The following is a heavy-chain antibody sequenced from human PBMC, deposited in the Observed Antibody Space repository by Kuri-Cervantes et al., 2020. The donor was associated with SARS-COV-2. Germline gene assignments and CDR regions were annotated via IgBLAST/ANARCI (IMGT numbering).Heavy chain of an antibody. CDR1: GGSVTRSSAY. J-gene: IGHJ4*02. V-gene: IGHV4-39*01. CDR3: ARHQDFWSGYDYLRKGIDS. D-gene: IGHD3-3*01. Sequence: SETLSLTCTVSGGSVTRSSAYWGWIRQSPEKGLEWIGTVHYSGATYYSPSLKRRVTRSVDTSNNRYSLKLNSVTAADTAVYFCARHQDFWSGYDYLRKGIDSWGPGTQVTVSS. CDR2: VHYSGAT.